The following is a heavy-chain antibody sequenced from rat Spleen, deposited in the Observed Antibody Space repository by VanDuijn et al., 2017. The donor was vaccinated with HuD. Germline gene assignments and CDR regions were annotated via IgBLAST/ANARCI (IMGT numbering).Heavy chain of an antibody. CDR2: IIYDGTGT. J-gene: IGHJ4*01. V-gene: IGHV5-17*01. D-gene: IGHD1-4*01. CDR1: GFNFSDYA. Sequence: EVQLVESGGGLVQPGRSLKFSCAASGFNFSDYAMAWVRQAPEKGLEWVATIIYDGTGTHYRDSVKGRFTISRDNAKSTLYLQMDSLRSEDTATYYCATGGLDTTLTDAWGQGASVTVSS. CDR3: ATGGLDTTLTDA.